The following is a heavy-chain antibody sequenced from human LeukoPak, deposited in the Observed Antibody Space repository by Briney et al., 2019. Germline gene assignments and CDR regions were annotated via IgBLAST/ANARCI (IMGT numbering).Heavy chain of an antibody. D-gene: IGHD1-26*01. CDR3: ARDLGTYTFDFDY. V-gene: IGHV1-2*02. CDR1: GYTFTGYY. J-gene: IGHJ4*02. CDR2: IIPNSGDT. Sequence: GASVKVSCKASGYTFTGYYMHWVRQAPGQGLEWMGWIIPNSGDTKYAQKFQGRVTMTRDTSISTAYMELSRLRSDDTAMYYCARDLGTYTFDFDYWGQGTLVTVSS.